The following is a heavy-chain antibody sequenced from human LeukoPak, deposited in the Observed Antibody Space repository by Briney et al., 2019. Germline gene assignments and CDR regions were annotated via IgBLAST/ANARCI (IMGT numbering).Heavy chain of an antibody. D-gene: IGHD5-12*01. V-gene: IGHV1-8*03. J-gene: IGHJ5*02. Sequence: ASVTVSFTDSGYTFISHDINWVRQATGQGLERMGWINANSGNTGYTQKFQGRVTFTRNTSISTAYMELSSLRSEDTAVYYCARAGRFDSGHAWFDPWGQGTLVTVSS. CDR1: GYTFISHD. CDR2: INANSGNT. CDR3: ARAGRFDSGHAWFDP.